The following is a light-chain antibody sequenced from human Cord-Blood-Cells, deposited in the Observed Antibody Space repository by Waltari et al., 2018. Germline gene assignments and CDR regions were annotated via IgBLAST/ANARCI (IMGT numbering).Light chain of an antibody. Sequence: EIVLTQSPGTLSLSPGERATLSCRASQSVSSSYLAWYQQKPGQAPRLLIYGASSSATGMPDRFSGSGSGTDFTLTISRLEPEDFAVYYCQQYGSSPPYTFGQGTKLEIK. CDR2: GAS. J-gene: IGKJ2*01. V-gene: IGKV3-20*01. CDR3: QQYGSSPPYT. CDR1: QSVSSSY.